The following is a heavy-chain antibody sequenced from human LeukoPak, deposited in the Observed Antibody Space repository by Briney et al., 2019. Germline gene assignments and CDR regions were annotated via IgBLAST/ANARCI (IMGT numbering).Heavy chain of an antibody. CDR3: AKDSITSIDY. CDR1: GFTFSSYG. V-gene: IGHV3-30*18. Sequence: QAGGSLRLSCAASGFTFSSYGMHWVRQAPGKGLEWVAVISYDGSNKYYADSVKGRFTISRDNSKNTLYLQMNSLRAEDTAVYYCAKDSITSIDYWGQGTLVTVSS. CDR2: ISYDGSNK. J-gene: IGHJ4*02. D-gene: IGHD3-10*01.